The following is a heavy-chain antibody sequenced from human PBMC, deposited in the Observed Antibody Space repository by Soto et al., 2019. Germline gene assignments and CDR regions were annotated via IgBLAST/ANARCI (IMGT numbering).Heavy chain of an antibody. V-gene: IGHV1-3*01. D-gene: IGHD2-2*01. Sequence: QVPLVQSGAEVKKPGASVKVSCKASGYTFSSYAMHWVRQAPGQRLEWMGWINAGNGNTKYSQKFQDRVTIVRDTSARTFYMEWSGLRSGDTAVYYCAKSQGGIGVLPAATYYSYYAMDVWGQGTTVTVS. J-gene: IGHJ6*02. CDR3: AKSQGGIGVLPAATYYSYYAMDV. CDR2: INAGNGNT. CDR1: GYTFSSYA.